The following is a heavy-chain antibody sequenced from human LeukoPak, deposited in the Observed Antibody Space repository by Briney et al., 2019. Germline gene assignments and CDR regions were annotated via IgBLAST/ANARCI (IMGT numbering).Heavy chain of an antibody. CDR3: ARGFRTAMVRQPFDY. V-gene: IGHV4-39*07. D-gene: IGHD5-18*01. CDR1: GGSISSSSYY. Sequence: SETLSLTCTVSGGSISSSSYYWGWIRQPPGKGLEWIGSIYYSGSTYYNPSLKSRVTISVDTSKNQFSLKLSSVTAADTAVYYCARGFRTAMVRQPFDYWGQGTLVTVSS. CDR2: IYYSGST. J-gene: IGHJ4*02.